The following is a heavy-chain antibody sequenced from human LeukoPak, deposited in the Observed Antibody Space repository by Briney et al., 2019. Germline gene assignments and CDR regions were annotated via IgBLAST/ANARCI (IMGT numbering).Heavy chain of an antibody. V-gene: IGHV4-59*12. D-gene: IGHD5-18*01. CDR2: IYSSGST. CDR3: ARRGYSYGYPYYYYYYYYMDV. Sequence: SETLSLTCNVSGGSIRGYYWSWIRQPPGKGLEWIGYIYSSGSTNYNPSLKSRVTISVDTSKNQFSLKLSSVTAADTAVYYCARRGYSYGYPYYYYYYYYMDVWGKGTTVTISS. CDR1: GGSIRGYY. J-gene: IGHJ6*03.